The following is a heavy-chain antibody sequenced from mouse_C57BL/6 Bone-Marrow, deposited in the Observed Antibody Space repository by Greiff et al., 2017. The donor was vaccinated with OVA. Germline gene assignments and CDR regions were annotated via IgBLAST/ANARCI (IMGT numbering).Heavy chain of an antibody. J-gene: IGHJ3*01. Sequence: EVQLQESGGDLVKPGGSLKLSCAASGFTFSSYGMSWVRQTPDKRLEWVATISSGGSYTYYPDSVKGRFTITSDNAKNTLYQQLSSLKSEDTSMYYCARGGYYFSWFAYWGQGTLVTVSA. CDR2: ISSGGSYT. V-gene: IGHV5-6*01. D-gene: IGHD1-1*01. CDR3: ARGGYYFSWFAY. CDR1: GFTFSSYG.